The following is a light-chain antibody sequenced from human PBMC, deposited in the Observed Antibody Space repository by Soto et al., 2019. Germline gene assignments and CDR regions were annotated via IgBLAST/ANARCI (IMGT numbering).Light chain of an antibody. J-gene: IGLJ2*01. V-gene: IGLV3-9*01. Sequence: SYELTQPLSVSVALGQTARITCGGNNIGSKNVHWYQQKPGQAPVVVIYKDTNRPSGTPERFSGSSSGNTATLTISRAQDGDEADYYCQVWDSSLVVFGGGTKLTVL. CDR2: KDT. CDR3: QVWDSSLVV. CDR1: NIGSKN.